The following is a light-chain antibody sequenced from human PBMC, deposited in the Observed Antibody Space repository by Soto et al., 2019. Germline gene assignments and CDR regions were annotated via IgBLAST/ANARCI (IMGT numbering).Light chain of an antibody. J-gene: IGKJ1*01. V-gene: IGKV1-5*03. CDR1: QSISSW. CDR2: KAS. Sequence: DNLMRQSPSTMSASVGDRDTITCRASQSISSWLAWYQQKPGKAPKLLIYKASSLESGVPSRFSGSGSGTEFTLTISSLQPDDFATYYCQQYNSLWTFGQGTKVEIK. CDR3: QQYNSLWT.